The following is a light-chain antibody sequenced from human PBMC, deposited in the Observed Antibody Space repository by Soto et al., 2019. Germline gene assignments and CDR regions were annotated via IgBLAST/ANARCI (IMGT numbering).Light chain of an antibody. CDR3: QQSYSTPT. CDR1: QSVSIY. Sequence: DIQMTQSPSSLSESVGDRVTITCRTSQSVSIYVNWYQQKPGKAPILLIYASSSLQSGVPSRFSGSGSGTDFTLTISSLEPEDFATYYCQQSYSTPTFGQGTKVEIK. J-gene: IGKJ2*01. CDR2: ASS. V-gene: IGKV1-39*01.